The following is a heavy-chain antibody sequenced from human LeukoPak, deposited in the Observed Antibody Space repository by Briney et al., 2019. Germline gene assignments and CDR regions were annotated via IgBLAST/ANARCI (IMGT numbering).Heavy chain of an antibody. CDR2: ISSSSSYT. CDR3: ARDATTLSRYYYGMDV. CDR1: GFTFSSYS. Sequence: PGGSLRLSCAASGFTFSSYSMNWVRQAPGMGLEWVSSISSSSSYTYYADSVKGRFTISRDNAKNSLYLQMNSLRAEDTAVYYCARDATTLSRYYYGMDVWGQGTTVTVSS. V-gene: IGHV3-21*01. J-gene: IGHJ6*02. D-gene: IGHD1-7*01.